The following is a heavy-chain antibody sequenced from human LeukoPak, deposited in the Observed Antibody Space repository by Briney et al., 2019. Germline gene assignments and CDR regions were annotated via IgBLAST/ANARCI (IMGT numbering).Heavy chain of an antibody. CDR1: GYTFTSYG. Sequence: ASVKVSCKASGYTFTSYGISWVRQAPGQGLEWVGWISAYNGNTNYAQKLQGRVTMTTDTSTSTAYMELRSLRSDDTAVYYCARDRYYYGSGSSNWFDPWGQGTLVTVSS. CDR2: ISAYNGNT. V-gene: IGHV1-18*01. D-gene: IGHD3-10*01. CDR3: ARDRYYYGSGSSNWFDP. J-gene: IGHJ5*02.